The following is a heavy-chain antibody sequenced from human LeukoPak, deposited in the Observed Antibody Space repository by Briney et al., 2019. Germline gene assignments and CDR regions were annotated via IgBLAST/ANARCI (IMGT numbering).Heavy chain of an antibody. J-gene: IGHJ4*02. V-gene: IGHV3-43*01. CDR3: AKERGSYYDSSGCFDY. CDR1: GFTFDDYT. Sequence: GGSLRLSCAASGFTFDDYTMHWVRQAPGKGLEWVSLISWDGGSTYYADSVKGRFTISRDNSKNPLYLQMNSLRTEDTALYYCAKERGSYYDSSGCFDYWGQGTLVTVSS. D-gene: IGHD3-22*01. CDR2: ISWDGGST.